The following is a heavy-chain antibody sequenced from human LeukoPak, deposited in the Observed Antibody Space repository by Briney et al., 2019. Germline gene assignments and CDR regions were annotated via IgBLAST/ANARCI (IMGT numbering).Heavy chain of an antibody. Sequence: GGSLRLSCGASGFTFSSYAMSWVRQAPGKGLEWVSGINDNGSTRFYAASVKGRFTSSRDNPKNTLYLQMNSLKTEDTAVYYCTTTITIFGVGTGGYWGQGTLVTVSS. CDR1: GFTFSSYA. D-gene: IGHD3-3*01. J-gene: IGHJ4*02. CDR2: INDNGSTR. CDR3: TTTITIFGVGTGGY. V-gene: IGHV3-23*01.